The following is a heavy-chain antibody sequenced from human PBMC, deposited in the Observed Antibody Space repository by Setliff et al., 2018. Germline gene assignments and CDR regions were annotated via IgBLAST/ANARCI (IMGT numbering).Heavy chain of an antibody. CDR3: ARMSGFLYMDV. CDR1: GESIDSVATCNHY. Sequence: SSETLSLTCIVSGESIDSVATCNHYWNWIRQPVGKGLEWIGHIFLTGSTDYDPSFRSRATISVDTAKNQFSLSLTSVTAEDTAVYYCARMSGFLYMDVWGKGTTVTVSS. V-gene: IGHV4-61*09. D-gene: IGHD3-3*01. CDR2: IFLTGST. J-gene: IGHJ6*03.